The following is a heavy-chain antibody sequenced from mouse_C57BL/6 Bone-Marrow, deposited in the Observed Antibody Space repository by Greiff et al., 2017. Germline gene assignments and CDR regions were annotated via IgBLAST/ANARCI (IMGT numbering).Heavy chain of an antibody. V-gene: IGHV1-81*01. D-gene: IGHD1-1*01. Sequence: VMLVESGAELARPGASVKLSCKASGYTFTSYGISWVKQRTGQGLEWIGAIYPRSGNTYYNEKFKGKATLTADKSSSTAYMELRSLTSEDSAVYFCANYYGSSYDYFDYWGQGTTLTVSS. CDR1: GYTFTSYG. CDR2: IYPRSGNT. CDR3: ANYYGSSYDYFDY. J-gene: IGHJ2*01.